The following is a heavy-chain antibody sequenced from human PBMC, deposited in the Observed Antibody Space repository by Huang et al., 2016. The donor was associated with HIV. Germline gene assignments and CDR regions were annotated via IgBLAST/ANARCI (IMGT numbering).Heavy chain of an antibody. CDR2: IYWDNEE. J-gene: IGHJ4*02. Sequence: QITLKESGPTLVKPTQTLTLTCTFSGFSLTSSGVAVGWIRQPPGKALEWLALIYWDNEERFGPSLKTRLTSTKDTPKNEVVLTMTNMDPVDTATYYCVHRLRYGKWYVDYWGQGVLVTVSS. CDR1: GFSLTSSGVA. CDR3: VHRLRYGKWYVDY. D-gene: IGHD6-13*01. V-gene: IGHV2-5*05.